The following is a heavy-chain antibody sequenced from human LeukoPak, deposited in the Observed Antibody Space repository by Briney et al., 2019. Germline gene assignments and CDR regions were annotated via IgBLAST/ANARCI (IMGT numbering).Heavy chain of an antibody. Sequence: SETLSLTCTVSGGSISSYYWSWIRQLPGKGLEWIGYIYYSGSTNYNPSLKSRVTISVDTSKNQFSLKLSSVTAADTAVYYCARAISTAAAFDIWGQGTMVTVSS. J-gene: IGHJ3*02. D-gene: IGHD3-9*01. CDR2: IYYSGST. CDR1: GGSISSYY. CDR3: ARAISTAAAFDI. V-gene: IGHV4-59*01.